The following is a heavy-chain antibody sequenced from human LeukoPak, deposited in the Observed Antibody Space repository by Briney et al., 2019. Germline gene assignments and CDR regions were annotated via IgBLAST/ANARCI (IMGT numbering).Heavy chain of an antibody. Sequence: GGSLRLSCAASGFTFSSYAMNWVRQAPGRGLEWVSTLSGSGGSTHYADSVKGRFTISRDNSKNTLYLQMNSLRAEDTAVYYCAKEEDYYDSSGYYSGNWFDPWGQGTLVTVSS. CDR3: AKEEDYYDSSGYYSGNWFDP. V-gene: IGHV3-23*01. CDR2: LSGSGGST. CDR1: GFTFSSYA. D-gene: IGHD3-22*01. J-gene: IGHJ5*02.